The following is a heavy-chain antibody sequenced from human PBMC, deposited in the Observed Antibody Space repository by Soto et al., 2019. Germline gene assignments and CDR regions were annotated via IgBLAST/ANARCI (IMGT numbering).Heavy chain of an antibody. D-gene: IGHD1-26*01. CDR1: GGSISSSKW. V-gene: IGHV4-4*02. CDR2: IYHSGST. J-gene: IGHJ4*02. CDR3: ARTEVGATRFFDY. Sequence: QVQLQESGPGLVKPSGTLSLTCAVSGGSISSSKWWSWVRQPPGKGLEWIGEIYHSGSTNYNPSLKIRVTISVDKSKNQFSLRLSSVTAADTAVYYCARTEVGATRFFDYWGQGTLVTVSS.